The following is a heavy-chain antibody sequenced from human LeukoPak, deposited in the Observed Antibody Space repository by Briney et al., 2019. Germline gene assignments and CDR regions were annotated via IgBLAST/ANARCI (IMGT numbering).Heavy chain of an antibody. CDR2: IKQDGSEK. V-gene: IGHV3-7*01. J-gene: IGHJ3*02. D-gene: IGHD1-26*01. CDR1: GFTFSSYW. Sequence: GGSLRLSCAASGFTFSSYWMSWVRQAPGMGLEWVANIKQDGSEKYYVDSVKGRFTISRDNAKNSLYLQMNSLRAEDTAVYYCAKGRSWEGPNAFDIWGQGTMVTVSS. CDR3: AKGRSWEGPNAFDI.